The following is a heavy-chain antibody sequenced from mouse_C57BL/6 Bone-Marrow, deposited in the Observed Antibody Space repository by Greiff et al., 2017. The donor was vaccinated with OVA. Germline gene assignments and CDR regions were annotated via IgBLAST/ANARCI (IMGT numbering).Heavy chain of an antibody. V-gene: IGHV1-4*01. D-gene: IGHD1-1*02. CDR1: GYTFTSYT. CDR3: AREDGSWFAY. J-gene: IGHJ3*01. CDR2: INPSSGYT. Sequence: QVQLQQSGAELARPGASVKMSCKASGYTFTSYTLHWGKQRPGQGLEWIGYINPSSGYTKYNQKFKDKATLTTDKSTSTAYMQLSSLTSEDSAVYYCAREDGSWFAYWGQGTLVTVSA.